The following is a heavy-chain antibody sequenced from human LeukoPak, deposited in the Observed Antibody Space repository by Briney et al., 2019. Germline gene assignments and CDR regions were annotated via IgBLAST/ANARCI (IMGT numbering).Heavy chain of an antibody. J-gene: IGHJ4*02. CDR2: IYASGRT. CDR3: AREGTSDFWSGPPNY. V-gene: IGHV4-4*07. D-gene: IGHD3-3*01. CDR1: GGSISSYY. Sequence: PSETLSLTCTVSGGSISSYYWSWIRQPAGKGLEWIGRIYASGRTNYNPSLKSRVTMSVDTSKNQFSLKLNSVTAADTAMYYCAREGTSDFWSGPPNYWGQGTLVTVSS.